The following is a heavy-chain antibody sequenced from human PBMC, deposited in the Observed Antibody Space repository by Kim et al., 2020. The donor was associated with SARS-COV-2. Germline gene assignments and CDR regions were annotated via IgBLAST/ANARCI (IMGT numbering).Heavy chain of an antibody. Sequence: GGSLRLSCEGSGFDFDTFAITWVRQAPGKGLEWVSRITAHNVVMYYANSVKGRFTASRDNSKAYLRMEGLRGEDTALYYCAKGLQAHAYWVAMCAWGHGT. CDR1: GFDFDTFA. V-gene: IGHV3-23*01. CDR2: ITAHNVVM. CDR3: AKGLQAHAYWVAMCA. J-gene: IGHJ3*01. D-gene: IGHD2-2*01.